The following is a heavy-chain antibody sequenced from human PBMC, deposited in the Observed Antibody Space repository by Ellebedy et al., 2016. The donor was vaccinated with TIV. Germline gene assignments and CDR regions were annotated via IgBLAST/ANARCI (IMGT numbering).Heavy chain of an antibody. CDR1: GYTFTSYY. CDR3: ARESGTSY. V-gene: IGHV1-46*01. CDR2: IDPGGGST. J-gene: IGHJ4*02. D-gene: IGHD3-10*01. Sequence: ASVKVSCXASGYTFTSYYLHWVRQAPGQGLEWMGIIDPGGGSTSYAQKFQGRVTMTRDTSTNTVYMELSSLRPDDTAVYYCARESGTSYWGQGTRVTVSS.